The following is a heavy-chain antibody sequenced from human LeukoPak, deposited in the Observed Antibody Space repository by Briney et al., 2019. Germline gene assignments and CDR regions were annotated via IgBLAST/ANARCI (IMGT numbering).Heavy chain of an antibody. J-gene: IGHJ4*02. CDR1: GYSFTSYW. CDR3: AITTYYDILTGFWFDY. D-gene: IGHD3-9*01. Sequence: GESLKISCKGSGYSFTSYWIGWVRQMPGKGLEWMGIIYPGDSDTRYSPSFQGQVTISADKSISTAYLQWSSLKASDTAMYYCAITTYYDILTGFWFDYWGQGTLVTVSS. V-gene: IGHV5-51*01. CDR2: IYPGDSDT.